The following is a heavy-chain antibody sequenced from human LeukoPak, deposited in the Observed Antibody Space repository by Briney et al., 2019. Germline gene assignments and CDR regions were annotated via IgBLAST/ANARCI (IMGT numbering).Heavy chain of an antibody. D-gene: IGHD3-22*01. CDR1: GYSFTGYY. CDR2: INPNSVGT. Sequence: GASVKVSCKASGYSFTGYYMHWVRQAPGQGLEWMGWINPNSVGTNYAQKFQGRVTMTRDSSISTAYLELSGLRSDDTAVYYCARVDDRGHYYDSSGPRKLFDYWGQGTLVTVSS. CDR3: ARVDDRGHYYDSSGPRKLFDY. J-gene: IGHJ4*02. V-gene: IGHV1-2*02.